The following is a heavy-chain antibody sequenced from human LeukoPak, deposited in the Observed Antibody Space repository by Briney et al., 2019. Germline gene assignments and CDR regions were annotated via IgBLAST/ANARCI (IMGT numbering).Heavy chain of an antibody. CDR1: GYKFTYYG. CDR2: INAYNGDR. Sequence: ASVKVSCKTSGYKFTYYGVIWVRQAPGQGLEWMGWINAYNGDRNYAPTLQGRLTLTTDTFTSTAYMELRTLRSDDTAVYYCARDITQTRDYWGQGTQVTVSS. V-gene: IGHV1-18*01. J-gene: IGHJ4*02. D-gene: IGHD1-14*01. CDR3: ARDITQTRDY.